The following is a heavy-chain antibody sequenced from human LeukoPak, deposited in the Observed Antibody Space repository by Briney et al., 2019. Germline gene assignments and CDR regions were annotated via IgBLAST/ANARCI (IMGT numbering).Heavy chain of an antibody. V-gene: IGHV4-61*01. CDR1: GGSISSGSYY. CDR2: IYYSGST. J-gene: IGHJ6*02. Sequence: SETLSLTCPVSGGSISSGSYYWSWIRQPPGKGLEWIGYIYYSGSTNYNPSLKSRVTISVDTSKNQFSLKLSSVTAADTAVYYCARHVGGIWLAPYYYYGMDVWGQGTTVTVSS. D-gene: IGHD6-19*01. CDR3: ARHVGGIWLAPYYYYGMDV.